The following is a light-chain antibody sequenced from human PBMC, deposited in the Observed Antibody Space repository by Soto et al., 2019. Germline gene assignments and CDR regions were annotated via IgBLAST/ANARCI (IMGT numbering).Light chain of an antibody. Sequence: QSALTQPRSVSGSPGQSVTISCTGTNSDVGGYKYVSLYQQYPGKAPKLMIYDVSKRPSGVPDRFSGSKSVNTASLTISGLQAEDEADYFCCSYAGSYSYVFGTGTKVTVL. J-gene: IGLJ1*01. CDR1: NSDVGGYKY. V-gene: IGLV2-11*01. CDR3: CSYAGSYSYV. CDR2: DVS.